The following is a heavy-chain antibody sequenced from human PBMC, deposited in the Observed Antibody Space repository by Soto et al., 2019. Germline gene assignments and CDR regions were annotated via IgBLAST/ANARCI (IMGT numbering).Heavy chain of an antibody. CDR1: GFTVSSNY. CDR2: IYSGGST. J-gene: IGHJ4*02. D-gene: IGHD6-19*01. V-gene: IGHV3-66*01. Sequence: EVQLVEFGGGLVQPGGSLRLACAASGFTVSSNYMSWVLQAPGKGLEWVSVIYSGGSTYYAESVRGRFTISRDKSKNTLDLQMNSLRVEDTAVYYCTGIAVAGISFAYWGQGTLVTVSS. CDR3: TGIAVAGISFAY.